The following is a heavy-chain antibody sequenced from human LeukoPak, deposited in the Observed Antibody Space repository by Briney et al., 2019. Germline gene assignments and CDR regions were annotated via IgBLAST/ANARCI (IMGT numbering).Heavy chain of an antibody. CDR1: GFTFSPSS. Sequence: KTGGSLRLSCAASGFTFSPSSMNWVRQAPGKGLEWVSSISSSGTYIYYADSLKGRFTISRDNAKNSLYLQMNSLRAEDTAVYYCASAPSGTMTWGQGTLVTVSS. CDR2: ISSSGTYI. V-gene: IGHV3-21*01. CDR3: ASAPSGTMT. J-gene: IGHJ5*02. D-gene: IGHD1-7*01.